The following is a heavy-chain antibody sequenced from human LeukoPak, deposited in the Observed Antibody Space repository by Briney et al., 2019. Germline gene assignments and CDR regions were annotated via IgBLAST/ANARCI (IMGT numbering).Heavy chain of an antibody. CDR2: IYISGST. V-gene: IGHV4-61*02. Sequence: SETLSLTCTVSGGSINSGSYYWSWIRQPAGKGLEWIGRIYISGSTTYNPSLKSRVTISVDTSKNQFSLKLSSVTAADTAVYYCARLERRDYYYYMDVWGKGTTVTVSS. CDR3: ARLERRDYYYYMDV. CDR1: GGSINSGSYY. D-gene: IGHD1-1*01. J-gene: IGHJ6*03.